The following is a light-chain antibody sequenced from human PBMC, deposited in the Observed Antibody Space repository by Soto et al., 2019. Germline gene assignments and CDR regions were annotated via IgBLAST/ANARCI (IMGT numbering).Light chain of an antibody. CDR1: QNIIMW. CDR3: QEYNNYWT. Sequence: IQMTHSPSTLSTSVLYRVTITFLSIQNIIMWLSWYQQKPGKAPRLLIYTASTLESGVPSRFSASGSGTEFTLTISSLHPDDFATYYCQEYNNYWTFGQGTKVDI. J-gene: IGKJ1*01. V-gene: IGKV1-5*01. CDR2: TAS.